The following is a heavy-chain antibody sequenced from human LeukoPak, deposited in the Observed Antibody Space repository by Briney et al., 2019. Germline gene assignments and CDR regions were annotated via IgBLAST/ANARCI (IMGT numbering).Heavy chain of an antibody. Sequence: PSETLSPTCTVSGGSISSYYWSWIRQPPGKGLEWIGYIYYSGSTNYNPSLKSRVTISVDTSKNQFSLKLSSVTAADTAVYYCARGIRPAELYDYWGQGTLVTVSS. CDR1: GGSISSYY. CDR3: ARGIRPAELYDY. D-gene: IGHD1-7*01. CDR2: IYYSGST. V-gene: IGHV4-59*01. J-gene: IGHJ4*02.